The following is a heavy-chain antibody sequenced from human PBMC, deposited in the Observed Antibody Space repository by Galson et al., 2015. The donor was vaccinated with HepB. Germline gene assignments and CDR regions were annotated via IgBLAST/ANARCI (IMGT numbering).Heavy chain of an antibody. CDR1: GFTFSDSY. CDR3: ARGGAVGRWFDP. D-gene: IGHD2-15*01. Sequence: SLRLSCAASGFTFSDSYMSWIRQAPGKGLEWVSHISSTSYYTDYADSVKGRFTISRDNAKNSLYLQMTSLRVEDTAVYYCARGGAVGRWFDPWGQGTLVTVSS. CDR2: ISSTSYYT. V-gene: IGHV3-11*06. J-gene: IGHJ5*02.